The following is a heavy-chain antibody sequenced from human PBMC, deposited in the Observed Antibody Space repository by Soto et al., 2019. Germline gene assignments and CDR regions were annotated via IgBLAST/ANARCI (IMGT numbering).Heavy chain of an antibody. V-gene: IGHV3-74*01. CDR1: GYTFSPFW. J-gene: IGHJ3*01. Sequence: EVQLVESGGGLVQPGESLRLSCAASGYTFSPFWMHWVRQAPGKGLVWVSHINSDGSTIVYADSVKGRFTISRDNAKNTLHLQMNSLKAEDTAVYYCVRDRGYPDSFDVWGRGTMVTVSS. D-gene: IGHD3-10*01. CDR2: INSDGSTI. CDR3: VRDRGYPDSFDV.